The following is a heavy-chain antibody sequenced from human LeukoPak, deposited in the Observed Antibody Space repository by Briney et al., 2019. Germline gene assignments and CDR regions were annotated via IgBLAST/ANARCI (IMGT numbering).Heavy chain of an antibody. CDR2: INPSSGGT. J-gene: IGHJ5*02. V-gene: IGHV1-2*02. CDR1: GYTFIGYY. Sequence: ASVKVSCKASGYTFIGYYLHWVRLAPGQGLEWVGWINPSSGGTNYAQKFQGRVTMTSDTSISTAYMELSRLTFDDTAVYYCARHVGAEVWFDPWGQGTLVTVSS. CDR3: ARHVGAEVWFDP. D-gene: IGHD1-26*01.